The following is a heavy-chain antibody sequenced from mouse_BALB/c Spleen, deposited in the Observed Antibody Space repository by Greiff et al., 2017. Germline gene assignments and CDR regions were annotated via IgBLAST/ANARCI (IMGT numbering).Heavy chain of an antibody. CDR3: ARHYYGSEDY. CDR2: ISSGGGST. Sequence: EVHLVESGGGLVKPGGSLKLSCAASGFAFSSYDMSWVRQTPEKRLEWVAYISSGGGSTYYPDTVKGRFTISRDNAKNTLYLQMSSLKSEDTAMYYCARHYYGSEDYWGQGTTLTVSS. D-gene: IGHD1-1*01. CDR1: GFAFSSYD. V-gene: IGHV5-12-1*01. J-gene: IGHJ2*01.